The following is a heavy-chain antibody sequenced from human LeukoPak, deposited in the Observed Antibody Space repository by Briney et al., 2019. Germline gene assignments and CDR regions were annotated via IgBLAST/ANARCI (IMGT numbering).Heavy chain of an antibody. V-gene: IGHV3-9*01. Sequence: GGSLRLSCAASGFTFDDYAMHWVRQAPGKGLEWVSGISWNSGSIGYADSVKGRFTISRDNAKNSLYLQMNSLKTEDTAVYYCTTHFTWGAAGGFDYWGQGTLVTVSS. D-gene: IGHD1-26*01. CDR1: GFTFDDYA. J-gene: IGHJ4*02. CDR3: TTHFTWGAAGGFDY. CDR2: ISWNSGSI.